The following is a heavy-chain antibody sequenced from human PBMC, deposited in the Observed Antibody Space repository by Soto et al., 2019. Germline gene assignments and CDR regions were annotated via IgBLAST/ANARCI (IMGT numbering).Heavy chain of an antibody. CDR2: IYYSGST. V-gene: IGHV4-39*02. Sequence: SETLSLTCTVSGGSISSSNHYWGWIRQPPGKGLEWIGSIYYSGSTYYNPSLKSRVTISVDTSKNHFSLKLSSVTAADTAVYYCARLRYYGDYALYYYYYYYMDVWGKGTTVTVSS. D-gene: IGHD4-17*01. J-gene: IGHJ6*03. CDR3: ARLRYYGDYALYYYYYYYMDV. CDR1: GGSISSSNHY.